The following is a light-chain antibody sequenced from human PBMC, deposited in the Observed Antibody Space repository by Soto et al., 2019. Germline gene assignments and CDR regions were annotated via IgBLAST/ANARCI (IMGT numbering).Light chain of an antibody. V-gene: IGKV3-20*01. Sequence: ENVLTQSPGTLSLSPGERATLSCRASQSVTSSYLAWYQQKPGQAPSLLIYGTSSRATGIPDRFSGSGSGTDFTLTISRLEPEDFAVHYCQQYDSSHLTFGGGTKVEIK. CDR3: QQYDSSHLT. CDR2: GTS. CDR1: QSVTSSY. J-gene: IGKJ4*01.